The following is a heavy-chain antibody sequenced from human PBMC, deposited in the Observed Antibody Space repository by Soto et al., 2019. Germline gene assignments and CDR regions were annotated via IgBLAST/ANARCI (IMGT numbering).Heavy chain of an antibody. D-gene: IGHD3-16*01. CDR2: ISWNSGSI. J-gene: IGHJ3*02. CDR1: GFTFDDYA. V-gene: IGHV3-9*01. Sequence: GGSLRLSCAASGFTFDDYAMHWVRQAPGKGLEWVSGISWNSGSIGYADSVKGRFTISRDNAKNSLYLQMNSLRAEDTALYYCAKEKLGLGGLNAFDIWGQGTMVTVSS. CDR3: AKEKLGLGGLNAFDI.